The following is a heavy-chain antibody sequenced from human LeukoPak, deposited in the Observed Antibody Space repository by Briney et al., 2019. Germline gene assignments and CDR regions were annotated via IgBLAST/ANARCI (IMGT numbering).Heavy chain of an antibody. CDR1: GYTFTSYA. CDR2: INAGNGNT. D-gene: IGHD4-23*01. CDR3: ARAPLYGGNPYYFDY. Sequence: ASVKVSCKASGYTFTSYAMHWVRQAPGQRLEWMGWINAGNGNTKYSQEFQGRVTITRDTSASTAYMELSSLRSEDMAVYYCARAPLYGGNPYYFDYWGQGTLVTVSS. V-gene: IGHV1-3*03. J-gene: IGHJ4*02.